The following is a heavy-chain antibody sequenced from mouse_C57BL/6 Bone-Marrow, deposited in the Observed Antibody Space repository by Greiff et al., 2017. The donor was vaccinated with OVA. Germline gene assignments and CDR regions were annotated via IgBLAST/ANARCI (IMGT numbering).Heavy chain of an antibody. J-gene: IGHJ4*01. Sequence: DVKLVESGPGLAKPSQTLSLTCSVTGYSITSDYWNWIRKFPGNKLEYMGYISYSGSTYYNPSLKSRISITRDTSKNQYYLQLHSVTTEDTATDYCARYGYDGGKYAMDYWGQGTSVTVSS. CDR2: ISYSGST. CDR1: GYSITSDY. CDR3: ARYGYDGGKYAMDY. D-gene: IGHD2-2*01. V-gene: IGHV3-8*01.